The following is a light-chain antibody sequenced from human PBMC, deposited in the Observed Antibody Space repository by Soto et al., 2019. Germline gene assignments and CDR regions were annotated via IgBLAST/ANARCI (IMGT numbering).Light chain of an antibody. J-gene: IGLJ2*01. CDR1: SSDVGSYNL. CDR3: CSYAGSSTLL. CDR2: EYS. V-gene: IGLV2-23*01. Sequence: QSALTQPASVSGSPGQSITISCTGTSSDVGSYNLVSWYQQHPGKAPKLMIYEYSKRPSGVSNRFSGSKSGNTASLTISGLQAEDEADYYCCSYAGSSTLLFGGGTQLTVL.